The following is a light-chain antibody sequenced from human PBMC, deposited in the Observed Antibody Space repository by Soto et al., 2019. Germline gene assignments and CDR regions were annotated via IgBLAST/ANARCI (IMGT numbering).Light chain of an antibody. Sequence: QSVLTQPASVSGSPGQSITISCSGTRSDIGSYNYVAWYQQFPGKTPKILIYGVSNRPSGVSSRFSGSKPGNTASLTISGLQADDEADYYCISYTGSSTSYDFGSGTKVTVL. CDR3: ISYTGSSTSYD. CDR1: RSDIGSYNY. CDR2: GVS. J-gene: IGLJ1*01. V-gene: IGLV2-14*01.